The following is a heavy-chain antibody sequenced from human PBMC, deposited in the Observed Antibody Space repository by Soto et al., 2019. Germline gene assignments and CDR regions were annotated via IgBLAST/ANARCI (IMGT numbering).Heavy chain of an antibody. CDR3: AREILPASPREFDY. CDR1: GYTFTTYG. J-gene: IGHJ4*02. Sequence: QVQLVQSGDEVKKPGASVKVSCKASGYTFTTYGITWVRQAPGQGLEWMGWISGFNGNTNYAQRFQGRVSMTTDTFTNTAYMELRSLRSDDTAVYYCAREILPASPREFDYWVQGTLVTVSS. D-gene: IGHD2-15*01. V-gene: IGHV1-18*01. CDR2: ISGFNGNT.